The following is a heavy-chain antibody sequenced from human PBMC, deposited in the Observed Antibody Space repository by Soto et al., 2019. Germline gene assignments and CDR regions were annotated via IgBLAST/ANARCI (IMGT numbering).Heavy chain of an antibody. CDR1: GYTFTSYA. V-gene: IGHV1-3*01. J-gene: IGHJ4*02. Sequence: ASVKVSCKASGYTFTSYAMHWVRQAPGQRLEWIGWINAGNGNTKYSQKFQGRVTITRDTSASTAYMELSSLRSGDTAVYYCARAGGQWLVQYYFDYWGQGTLVTVSS. CDR3: ARAGGQWLVQYYFDY. D-gene: IGHD6-19*01. CDR2: INAGNGNT.